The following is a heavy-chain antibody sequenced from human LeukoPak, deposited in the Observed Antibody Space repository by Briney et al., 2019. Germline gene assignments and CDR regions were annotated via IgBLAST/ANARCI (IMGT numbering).Heavy chain of an antibody. CDR1: GYSISSGYY. CDR2: IYYSGST. Sequence: SETLSLTCTVSGYSISSGYYWGWIRQPPGRGLEWIGTIYYSGSTYYNPSLKSRVTISVDTSKNQFSLKLSSVTAADTAVYYCARHMCSSTSCAKDYWGQGTLVTVSS. D-gene: IGHD2-2*01. J-gene: IGHJ4*02. V-gene: IGHV4-38-2*02. CDR3: ARHMCSSTSCAKDY.